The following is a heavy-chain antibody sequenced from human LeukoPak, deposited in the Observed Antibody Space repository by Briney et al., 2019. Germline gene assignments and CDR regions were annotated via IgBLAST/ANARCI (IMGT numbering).Heavy chain of an antibody. CDR2: IYYSGST. Sequence: SETLSLTCTVSGGSISSSNYYWGWIRQPPGRGLEWIGSIYYSGSTYYNPSLKSRVTISLDTSKNQFSLKLSSVTAADTAVYYCAKDWIWFGELLTYFDYWGQGTLVTVSS. V-gene: IGHV4-39*07. CDR3: AKDWIWFGELLTYFDY. CDR1: GGSISSSNYY. D-gene: IGHD3-10*01. J-gene: IGHJ4*02.